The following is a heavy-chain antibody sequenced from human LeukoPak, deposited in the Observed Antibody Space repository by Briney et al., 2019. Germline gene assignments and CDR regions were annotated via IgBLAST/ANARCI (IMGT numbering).Heavy chain of an antibody. CDR1: GGSISSYY. V-gene: IGHV4-59*01. J-gene: IGHJ4*02. CDR2: IYYSGST. D-gene: IGHD3-9*01. CDR3: AREYDIYDY. Sequence: RPSETLSLTCTVSGGSISSYYWSWIRQPPGKGLEWIGYIYYSGSTNYNPSLKSRVTISVDTSKNQFSLKLSSVTAADTAVYYCAREYDIYDYWGQGTLVTVSS.